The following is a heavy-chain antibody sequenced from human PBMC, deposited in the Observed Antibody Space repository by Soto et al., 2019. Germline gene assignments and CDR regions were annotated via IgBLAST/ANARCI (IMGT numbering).Heavy chain of an antibody. Sequence: SGTLSLTSAVCGGCMRCYHWSWIRQPPGKGLEWIGYIHSSGTTNYNPSLKSRVTISVDTSKNQFSLKLISMTAADTALYYCATLYDSWGQAIPLTVSS. CDR2: IHSSGTT. CDR3: ATLYDS. J-gene: IGHJ4*02. V-gene: IGHV4-59*01. CDR1: GGCMRCYH.